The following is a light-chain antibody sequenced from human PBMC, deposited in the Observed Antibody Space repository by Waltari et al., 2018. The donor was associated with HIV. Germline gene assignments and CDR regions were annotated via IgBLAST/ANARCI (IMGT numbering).Light chain of an antibody. CDR1: SSNLGSNT. V-gene: IGLV1-44*01. J-gene: IGLJ2*01. CDR2: SNN. Sequence: QSVLTQPPSASGTPGQRVTISCSGSSSNLGSNTVNWYQQLPGTAPKLLSHSNNQRPSGVPDRFSGSKSGTSASLAISGLQSEDEADYYCAAWDDSLNGPRFGGGTKLTVL. CDR3: AAWDDSLNGPR.